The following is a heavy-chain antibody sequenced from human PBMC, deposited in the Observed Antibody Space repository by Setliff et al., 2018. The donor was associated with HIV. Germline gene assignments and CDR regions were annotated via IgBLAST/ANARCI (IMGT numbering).Heavy chain of an antibody. CDR2: IYASGST. CDR1: GGSINSGSYY. D-gene: IGHD2-21*01. Sequence: PSETLFLTCTVSGGSINSGSYYWNWIRQPAGKGLEWIGHIYASGSTKCNPSLKSRVTISVDTSKNQFSLTLSSVTAADTAMYYCATYAGNGGGKGYWGQGTLVTVS. V-gene: IGHV4-61*09. CDR3: ATYAGNGGGKGY. J-gene: IGHJ4*02.